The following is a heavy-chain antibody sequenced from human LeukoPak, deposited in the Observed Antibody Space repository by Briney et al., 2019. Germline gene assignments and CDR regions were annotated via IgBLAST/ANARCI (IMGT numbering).Heavy chain of an antibody. Sequence: PSETLSLTCAVSGYSISNGYYWVWIRQPPGRGLEWIGSLYHSDSAYYNTSLRSRVSMSVDTSKNQFSLTLSFVTAADTAVYYCGRQHVSYYYYYIDVWGSGTTVTVSS. CDR3: GRQHVSYYYYYIDV. J-gene: IGHJ6*03. CDR2: LYHSDSA. D-gene: IGHD3-16*01. V-gene: IGHV4-38-2*01. CDR1: GYSISNGYY.